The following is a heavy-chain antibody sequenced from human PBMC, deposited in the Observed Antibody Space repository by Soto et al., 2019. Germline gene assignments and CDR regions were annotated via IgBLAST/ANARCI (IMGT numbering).Heavy chain of an antibody. Sequence: GGSLRLSCAASGFTFISYGMHWVRQAPGKGLEWVAVISYDGSNKYYADSVKGRFTISRDNSKNTLYLQMNSLRAEDTAVYYCASDRRYYYYYGMDVWGQGTTVTVSS. V-gene: IGHV3-30*03. J-gene: IGHJ6*02. CDR3: ASDRRYYYYYGMDV. CDR2: ISYDGSNK. CDR1: GFTFISYG.